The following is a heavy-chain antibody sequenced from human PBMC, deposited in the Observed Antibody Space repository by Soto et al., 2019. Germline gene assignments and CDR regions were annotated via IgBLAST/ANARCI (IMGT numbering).Heavy chain of an antibody. CDR2: IYLGDSDT. V-gene: IGHV5-51*01. J-gene: IGHJ6*02. CDR1: GYSFASYW. Sequence: GESLKISCQGSGYSFASYWIGWVRQMPGKDLEWMGIIYLGDSDTRYSPSYQGQVTISADKSLRTAYLQWTSLKASDTGLYYCARTRSFTVGFYDDGMDVWGQGTTVTVSS. D-gene: IGHD6-6*01. CDR3: ARTRSFTVGFYDDGMDV.